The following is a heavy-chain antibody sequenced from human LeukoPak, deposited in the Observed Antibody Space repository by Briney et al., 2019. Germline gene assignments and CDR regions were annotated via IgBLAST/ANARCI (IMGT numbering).Heavy chain of an antibody. D-gene: IGHD3-3*01. CDR2: IYPGDSDT. J-gene: IGHJ3*02. CDR1: GYSFTSYW. CDR3: ARKGDLTIFGVAPSLVVGAFDI. V-gene: IGHV5-51*01. Sequence: PGESLKISCKGSGYSFTSYWIGWVRQMPGKGLGWMGIIYPGDSDTRYSPSFQGQVTISADKSISTAYLQWCSLKASDTAMYYCARKGDLTIFGVAPSLVVGAFDIWGQGTMVTVSS.